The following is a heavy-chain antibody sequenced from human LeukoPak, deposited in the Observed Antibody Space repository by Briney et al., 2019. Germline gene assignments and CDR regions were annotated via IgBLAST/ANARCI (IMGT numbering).Heavy chain of an antibody. CDR1: GGSISSYY. D-gene: IGHD4-17*01. CDR2: IYTSGST. V-gene: IGHV4-4*07. CDR3: TTDPDYYYYGMDV. J-gene: IGHJ6*02. Sequence: SETLSLTCTVSGGSISSYYWSWIRQPAGKGLEWIGRIYTSGSTNYNPSLKSRVTISVDTSKNQFSLKLSSVTAADTAVYYCTTDPDYYYYGMDVWGQGTTVTVSS.